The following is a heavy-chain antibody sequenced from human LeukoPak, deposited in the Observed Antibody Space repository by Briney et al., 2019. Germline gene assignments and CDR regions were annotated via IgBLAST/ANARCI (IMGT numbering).Heavy chain of an antibody. J-gene: IGHJ4*02. CDR3: ARAVAVGTTHFDY. CDR1: GDSISSYY. D-gene: IGHD6-19*01. Sequence: SETLSLTCTVSGDSISSYYWSWIRQPPGKGLEWIGYIYYSGSTNYNPSLKSRVTISVDTFKNHFSLKLSSVTAADTAVYYCARAVAVGTTHFDYWGQGTLVTVSS. CDR2: IYYSGST. V-gene: IGHV4-59*01.